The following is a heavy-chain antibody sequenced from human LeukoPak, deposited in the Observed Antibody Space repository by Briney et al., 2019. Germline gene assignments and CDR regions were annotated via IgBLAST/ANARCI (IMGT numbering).Heavy chain of an antibody. CDR3: VRVPPLWFGNLL. CDR2: IHDSST. CDR1: SGPFISYY. Sequence: SETLSLTCSVSSGPFISYYWSWIRQSPGKGLEWIGYIHDSSTNYNPSLKSRVTILEDTSKSQFSLKLSSVTAADTAIYYCVRVPPLWFGNLLWGQGILVTVSS. D-gene: IGHD3-10*01. J-gene: IGHJ4*02. V-gene: IGHV4-59*01.